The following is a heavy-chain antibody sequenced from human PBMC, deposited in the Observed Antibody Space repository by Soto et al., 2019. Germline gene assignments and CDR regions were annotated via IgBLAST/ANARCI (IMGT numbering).Heavy chain of an antibody. J-gene: IGHJ4*02. D-gene: IGHD3-22*01. CDR2: IDPSDSYT. CDR1: GYSFTSYW. Sequence: PGESLKISCKGSGYSFTSYWISWVRQMPGKGLEWMGRIDPSDSYTNYSPSFQGHVTILADKSISTAYLQWSSLKASDTAMYYWARHRIPYSSGYYHAVDYFDYWGQGTLVTVS. CDR3: ARHRIPYSSGYYHAVDYFDY. V-gene: IGHV5-10-1*01.